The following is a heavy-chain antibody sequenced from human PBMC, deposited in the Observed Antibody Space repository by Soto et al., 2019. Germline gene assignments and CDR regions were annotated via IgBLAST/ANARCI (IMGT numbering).Heavy chain of an antibody. J-gene: IGHJ5*02. CDR2: ISSSSSTI. D-gene: IGHD3-22*01. V-gene: IGHV3-48*02. CDR1: GFTFSNAC. CDR3: ARGDNDSSGYYSLNWFDP. Sequence: PGGSLRLSCAASGFTFSNACMNWVRQAPGKGLEWVSYISSSSSTIYYADSVKGRFTISRDNAKNSLYLQMNSLRDEDTAVYYCARGDNDSSGYYSLNWFDPWGQGTLVTVSS.